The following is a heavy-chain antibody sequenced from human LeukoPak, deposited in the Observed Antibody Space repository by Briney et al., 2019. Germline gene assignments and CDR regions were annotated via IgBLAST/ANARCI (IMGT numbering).Heavy chain of an antibody. CDR1: GFTFSSYE. J-gene: IGHJ6*03. V-gene: IGHV3-48*03. D-gene: IGHD3-22*01. CDR2: ISSIGSTI. CDR3: ARESPYSSGWEGYYYYYMDV. Sequence: PGGSLRLSCAASGFTFSSYEMNWVRQAPGKGLEWVSYISSIGSTIYYADSVKGRFIISRDNAKNSLYLQMNSLRAEDTAVYYCARESPYSSGWEGYYYYYMDVWGKGATVIVSS.